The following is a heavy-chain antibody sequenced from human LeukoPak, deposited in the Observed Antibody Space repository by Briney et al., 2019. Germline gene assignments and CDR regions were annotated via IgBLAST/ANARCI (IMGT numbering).Heavy chain of an antibody. D-gene: IGHD2-15*01. V-gene: IGHV4-4*07. CDR3: ARHWSHSVAQFGRSYWFDP. J-gene: IGHJ5*02. Sequence: SETLSLTCIVSGGSISGYYWSWIRQPAGKGLEWIGHMDTSGHTNYNSSLMSRVTMSVDTSKNQFSLRLTSVTAADTAVYYCARHWSHSVAQFGRSYWFDPWGQGTLVTFSS. CDR1: GGSISGYY. CDR2: MDTSGHT.